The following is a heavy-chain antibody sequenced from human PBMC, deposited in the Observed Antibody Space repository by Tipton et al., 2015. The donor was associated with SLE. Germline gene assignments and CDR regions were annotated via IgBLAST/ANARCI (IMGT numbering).Heavy chain of an antibody. J-gene: IGHJ6*02. Sequence: SLRLSCAASGFTFSSYAMSWVRQAPGKGLEWVSAISGSGGSTYYADSVKGRFTISRDNSKNTLYLQMNSLRAEDTAVYYCAKDRPEQQLGYYYGMDVWGQGTTVTVSS. CDR1: GFTFSSYA. CDR3: AKDRPEQQLGYYYGMDV. CDR2: ISGSGGST. D-gene: IGHD6-13*01. V-gene: IGHV3-23*01.